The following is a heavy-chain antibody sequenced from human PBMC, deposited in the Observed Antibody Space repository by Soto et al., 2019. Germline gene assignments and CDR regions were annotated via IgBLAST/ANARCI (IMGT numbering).Heavy chain of an antibody. Sequence: PGGSLRLSCAASGFTFSSYAMSWVRQAPGKGLEWVSAISGSGGSTYYADSVKGRFTISRDNSKNTLYLQMNSLRAEDTAVYYCAKWGIAMVGGVMIGGGGMGVWGQGTTVTVSS. CDR2: ISGSGGST. CDR3: AKWGIAMVGGVMIGGGGMGV. CDR1: GFTFSSYA. D-gene: IGHD3-10*01. V-gene: IGHV3-23*01. J-gene: IGHJ6*02.